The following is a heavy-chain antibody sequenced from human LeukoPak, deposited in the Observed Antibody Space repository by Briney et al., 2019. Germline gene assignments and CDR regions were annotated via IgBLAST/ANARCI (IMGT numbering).Heavy chain of an antibody. D-gene: IGHD2-8*01. V-gene: IGHV3-23*01. CDR3: ARGMAGP. CDR2: ISGSASST. Sequence: GGSLRLSCAASGFTFNNYAMSWVRQTPGKGPEWVSGISGSASSTYYTDSVKGRFTISRDNSKNTLYLQMNSLRSEDTAVYYCARGMAGPWGQGTLVTVSS. CDR1: GFTFNNYA. J-gene: IGHJ5*02.